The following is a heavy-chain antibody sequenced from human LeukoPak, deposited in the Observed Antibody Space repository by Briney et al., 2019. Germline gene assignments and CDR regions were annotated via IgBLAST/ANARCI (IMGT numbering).Heavy chain of an antibody. Sequence: ASVKVSCKASGGTFSSYAIMWVRQAAGQGLEWMGGIIPFFGTANYAQKFQGRVTITADKSTSTAYMEVSSLRSEDTAVYYCASGYCSGGSCYSGFDYWGQGTLVTVSS. J-gene: IGHJ4*02. CDR3: ASGYCSGGSCYSGFDY. V-gene: IGHV1-69*06. D-gene: IGHD2-15*01. CDR1: GGTFSSYA. CDR2: IIPFFGTA.